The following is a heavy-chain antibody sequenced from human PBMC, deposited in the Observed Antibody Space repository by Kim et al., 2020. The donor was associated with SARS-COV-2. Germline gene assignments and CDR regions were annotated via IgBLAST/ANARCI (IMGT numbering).Heavy chain of an antibody. D-gene: IGHD3-3*01. Sequence: ASVKVSCKASGYTFTSYAMHWVRQAPGQRLEWMGWINAGNGNTKYSQKFQGRVTITRDTSASTAYMELSSLRSEDTAVYYCARGSYYDFWSGYYGFDYWGQGTLVTVSS. V-gene: IGHV1-3*01. CDR3: ARGSYYDFWSGYYGFDY. CDR1: GYTFTSYA. J-gene: IGHJ4*02. CDR2: INAGNGNT.